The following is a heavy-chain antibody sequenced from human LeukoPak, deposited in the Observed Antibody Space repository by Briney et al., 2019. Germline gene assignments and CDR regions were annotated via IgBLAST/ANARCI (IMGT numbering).Heavy chain of an antibody. CDR1: YITVSSNY. CDR3: AIGLYDCSNGCLQYNYYM. CDR2: NYSSGST. J-gene: IGHJ6*03. V-gene: IGHV3-53*04. Sequence: SQSSSCAASYITVSSNYMSGLRQAAGRGQEMGSVNYSSGSTYYADYVKGRVTISRNNSVNTAYLQMNSLRPEDTAVYYCAIGLYDCSNGCLQYNYYM. D-gene: IGHD2-8*01.